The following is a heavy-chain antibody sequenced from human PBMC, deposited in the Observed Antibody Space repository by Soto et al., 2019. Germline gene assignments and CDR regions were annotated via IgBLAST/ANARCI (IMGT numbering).Heavy chain of an antibody. D-gene: IGHD3-3*01. CDR3: ARGRSDFWSGVNFDY. J-gene: IGHJ4*02. CDR2: INHSGST. Sequence: SETLSLTYAAYGGSFSGYYWSWIRQPPGKGLEWIGEINHSGSTNYNPSLKSRVTISVDTSKNQFSLKLSSVTAADTAVYYCARGRSDFWSGVNFDYWGQGTLVTVSS. CDR1: GGSFSGYY. V-gene: IGHV4-34*01.